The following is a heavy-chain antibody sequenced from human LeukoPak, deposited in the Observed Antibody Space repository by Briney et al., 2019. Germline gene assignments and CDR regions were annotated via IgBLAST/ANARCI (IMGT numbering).Heavy chain of an antibody. CDR1: EFTFSTYA. V-gene: IGHV3-48*01. D-gene: IGHD1-26*01. CDR3: AKDRTVGASYWYFDL. CDR2: ISSSSTSI. J-gene: IGHJ2*01. Sequence: AGGSLRLSCAASEFTFSTYAMNWVRQAPGKGLEWVSYISSSSTSIYYADSVKGRFTISRDSSKNTLFLHMNSLRVEDTAIYYCAKDRTVGASYWYFDLWGRGTLVTVSS.